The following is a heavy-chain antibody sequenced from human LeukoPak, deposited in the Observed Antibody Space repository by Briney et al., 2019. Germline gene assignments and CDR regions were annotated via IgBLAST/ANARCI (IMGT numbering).Heavy chain of an antibody. CDR1: GFTFSSYA. CDR3: AKGFQMATIPLDY. CDR2: ISGSGGST. J-gene: IGHJ4*02. Sequence: GGSLRLSCAASGFTFSSYAMSWVRQAPVKGLEWVSAISGSGGSTYYADSVKGRFTISRDNSKNTLYLQMNSLRAEDTAVYYCAKGFQMATIPLDYWGQGTLVTVSS. D-gene: IGHD5-24*01. V-gene: IGHV3-23*01.